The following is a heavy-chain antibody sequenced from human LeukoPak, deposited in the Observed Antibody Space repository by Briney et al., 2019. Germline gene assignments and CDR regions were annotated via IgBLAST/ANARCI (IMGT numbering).Heavy chain of an antibody. CDR3: ARGGRRDGYLDY. J-gene: IGHJ4*02. CDR2: IYYSGRT. Sequence: PSETLSLTCTVSGGSISSGGYYWSWIRQHPGKGLEWIGYIYYSGRTYYNPSLKSRVTISVDTSKNQFSLKLSSVTAADTAVYYCARGGRRDGYLDYWGQGTLVTVSS. V-gene: IGHV4-31*03. CDR1: GGSISSGGYY.